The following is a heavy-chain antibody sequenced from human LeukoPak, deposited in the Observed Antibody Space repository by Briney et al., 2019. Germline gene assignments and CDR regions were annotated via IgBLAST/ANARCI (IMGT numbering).Heavy chain of an antibody. V-gene: IGHV4-4*02. J-gene: IGHJ5*02. CDR2: IYHSGTT. D-gene: IGHD3-22*01. CDR1: GGSISSTNW. CDR3: ARDYYDSSGYYYYWFDP. Sequence: SETLSLTCTVSGGSISSTNWWSWVRQPPGKGLEYIGEIYHSGTTNYSPSLKSRVTMSVDESKNQFSLKLSSVTAADTAVYYCARDYYDSSGYYYYWFDPWGQGTLVTVSS.